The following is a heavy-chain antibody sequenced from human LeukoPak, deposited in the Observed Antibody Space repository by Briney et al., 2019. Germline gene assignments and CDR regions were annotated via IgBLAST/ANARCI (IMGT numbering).Heavy chain of an antibody. CDR3: AKESTQVIEVYFDS. J-gene: IGHJ4*02. V-gene: IGHV3-23*01. CDR1: GFTLSSCA. Sequence: PGGSLRLSCSASGFTLSSCAMSWVPQAPGKGLQWVSSITGSGATSYYADSVRGRFIVSRDNSKNTLYLEMNSLRADDTAVYFCAKESTQVIEVYFDSWGQGTLVTVSS. CDR2: ITGSGATS. D-gene: IGHD3-22*01.